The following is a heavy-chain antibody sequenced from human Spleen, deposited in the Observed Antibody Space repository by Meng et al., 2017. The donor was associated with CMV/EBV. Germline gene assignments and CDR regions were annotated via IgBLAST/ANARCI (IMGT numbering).Heavy chain of an antibody. D-gene: IGHD3-3*01. V-gene: IGHV4-34*01. CDR3: ARGLTRFFPKF. J-gene: IGHJ4*02. Sequence: SETLSLTCAVYGGSFSGYYWSWIRQPPGKGLEWIGEINHSGSTNYNPSLKSRVTISVDTSKTQFSLKLSSVTAADTAVYYCARGLTRFFPKFWCQGTLVTVSS. CDR2: INHSGST. CDR1: GGSFSGYY.